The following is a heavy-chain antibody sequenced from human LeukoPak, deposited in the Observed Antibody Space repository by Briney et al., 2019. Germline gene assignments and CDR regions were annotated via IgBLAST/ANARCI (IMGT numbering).Heavy chain of an antibody. J-gene: IGHJ1*01. CDR2: IKSDGST. Sequence: GGSLRLSCAASGFTFSSYWMHWVRQAPGKGLVWVSRIKSDGSTHYADSVKGRFTISRDNAKNTLSLQMNSLRAEDTGVYYCARAPSEIGGYYPEYFRHWGQGTLVTVSS. D-gene: IGHD3-22*01. CDR1: GFTFSSYW. CDR3: ARAPSEIGGYYPEYFRH. V-gene: IGHV3-74*01.